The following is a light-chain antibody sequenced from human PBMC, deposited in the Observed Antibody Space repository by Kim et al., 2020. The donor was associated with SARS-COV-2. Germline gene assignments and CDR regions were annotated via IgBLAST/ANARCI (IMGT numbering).Light chain of an antibody. J-gene: IGLJ2*01. CDR3: QAWDSSTAV. CDR1: KLGDKY. V-gene: IGLV3-1*01. CDR2: QDS. Sequence: SQGQTASITCSGDKLGDKYACWYQQKPGQSPVLVIYQDSKRPSGIPERFSGSNSGNTATLTISGTQAMDEADYYCQAWDSSTAVFGGGTQLTVL.